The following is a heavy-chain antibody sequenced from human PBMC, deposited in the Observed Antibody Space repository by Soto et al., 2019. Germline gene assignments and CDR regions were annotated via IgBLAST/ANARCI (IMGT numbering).Heavy chain of an antibody. Sequence: GGSLRLSCEASGFTFDDYSMHCVRQRPGRGLEWIAGISRKRDTEGYAASVKGCFSISSSNIQHSVHLQMNSLRPEDTALYYCARDTGLYHDGMDVWGQGTRVTVSS. CDR3: ARDTGLYHDGMDV. CDR2: ISRKRDTE. D-gene: IGHD6-19*01. CDR1: GFTFDDYS. V-gene: IGHV3-9*01. J-gene: IGHJ6*02.